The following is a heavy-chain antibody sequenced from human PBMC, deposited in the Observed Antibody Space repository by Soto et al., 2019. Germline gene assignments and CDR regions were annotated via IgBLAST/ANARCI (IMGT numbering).Heavy chain of an antibody. CDR3: AREAPTSCGWYRYYYYGMDV. J-gene: IGHJ6*02. V-gene: IGHV1-46*01. D-gene: IGHD6-19*01. Sequence: AAVKVSCKASGYTFTSYYMHWVRQAPGQGLEWMGIINPSGGSTSYAQKFQGRVTMTRDTSTSTVYMELSSLRSEDTAVYYCAREAPTSCGWYRYYYYGMDVWGQGTTVTVSS. CDR1: GYTFTSYY. CDR2: INPSGGST.